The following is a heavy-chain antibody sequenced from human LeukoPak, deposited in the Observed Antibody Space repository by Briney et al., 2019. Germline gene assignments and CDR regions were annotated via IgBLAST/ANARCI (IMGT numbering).Heavy chain of an antibody. Sequence: SETLSLTCTVSGGSISSYYWSWIRQPPGKGLERIGYIYYSGSTNYNPSLKSRVTISVDTSKNQFSLKLSSVTAADTAVYYCARDRVAVAGYNWFDPWGQGTLVTVSS. CDR1: GGSISSYY. J-gene: IGHJ5*02. CDR3: ARDRVAVAGYNWFDP. V-gene: IGHV4-59*01. D-gene: IGHD6-19*01. CDR2: IYYSGST.